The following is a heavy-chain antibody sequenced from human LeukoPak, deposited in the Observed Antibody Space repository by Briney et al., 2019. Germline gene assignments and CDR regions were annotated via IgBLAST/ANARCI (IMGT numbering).Heavy chain of an antibody. D-gene: IGHD3-3*01. Sequence: PGGSLRLSCAASGFTFSSYAMSWVRQAPGKGLEWVSAISGSGGSTYYADSVKGRFTISRDNSKNTLYLQMNSLRAEDTAVYYCAKDRSHPYYDFWSGLYYFDHWGQGTLVTVSS. CDR2: ISGSGGST. CDR3: AKDRSHPYYDFWSGLYYFDH. CDR1: GFTFSSYA. V-gene: IGHV3-23*01. J-gene: IGHJ4*02.